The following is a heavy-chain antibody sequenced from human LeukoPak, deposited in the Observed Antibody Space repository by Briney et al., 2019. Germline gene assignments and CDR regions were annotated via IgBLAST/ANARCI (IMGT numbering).Heavy chain of an antibody. CDR2: INPSGGGT. D-gene: IGHD6-13*01. CDR3: ASGAAAGTFSIGY. J-gene: IGHJ4*02. CDR1: GYTFTSYY. Sequence: ASVKVSCKASGYTFTSYYMHWVRQAPGQGLEWMGIINPSGGGTSYSQKFQGRVAMSTDTCTRTLYMELSSLRSEDTAVYYCASGAAAGTFSIGYWGQGTLLTVSS. V-gene: IGHV1-46*01.